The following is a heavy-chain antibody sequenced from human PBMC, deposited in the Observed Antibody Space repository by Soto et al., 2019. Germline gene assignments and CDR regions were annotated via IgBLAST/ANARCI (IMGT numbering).Heavy chain of an antibody. CDR3: ARGGRYRYAMDV. CDR2: IYHSGTT. CDR1: GGSLSPYY. D-gene: IGHD1-1*01. V-gene: IGHV4-59*01. J-gene: IGHJ6*02. Sequence: QVQLQESGPGLVKPSETLSLTCTVSGGSLSPYYWIWIRQPPGKGLEWIGYIYHSGTTNYNPSLKSRVSISVDTSKNQSSLKLSSVTAADTAVYYCARGGRYRYAMDVWGQGTTVSVSS.